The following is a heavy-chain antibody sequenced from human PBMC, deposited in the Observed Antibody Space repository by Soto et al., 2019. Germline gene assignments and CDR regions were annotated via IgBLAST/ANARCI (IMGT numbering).Heavy chain of an antibody. CDR1: GCFISTGGYY. J-gene: IGHJ4*02. V-gene: IGHV4-31*03. CDR3: ARFDPGPYYFDF. D-gene: IGHD3-9*01. Sequence: SXETLSLTCTVSGCFISTGGYYWNWIRQHPGEGLEWIGYIHDSGSTYDNPSLRGRVTMSLDTSNNQFSLKLSSVTAADTAIYYCARFDPGPYYFDFWGRGTLVTVSS. CDR2: IHDSGST.